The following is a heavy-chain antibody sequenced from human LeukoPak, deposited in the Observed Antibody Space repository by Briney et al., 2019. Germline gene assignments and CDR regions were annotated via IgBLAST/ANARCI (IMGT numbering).Heavy chain of an antibody. CDR2: ISYTGST. CDR3: ARDYGSGTYYYAFDM. D-gene: IGHD3-10*01. CDR1: GGSISSGSYY. V-gene: IGHV4-39*02. Sequence: PSETLSLTCTVSGGSISSGSYYWGWIRHPPGKGLEWIGSISYTGSTYYNPSLKSRVTVSVDTSRNQFSLKLTSVTAADTAVYYCARDYGSGTYYYAFDMWGRGTMVTVSS. J-gene: IGHJ3*02.